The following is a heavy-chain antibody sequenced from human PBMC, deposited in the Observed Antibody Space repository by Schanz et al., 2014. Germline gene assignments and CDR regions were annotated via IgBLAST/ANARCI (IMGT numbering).Heavy chain of an antibody. CDR1: GFTFSTHA. CDR3: AKSDAFDI. Sequence: EVQLVESGGGVVQPGRSLRLSCAASGFTFSTHAMHWVRQAPGKGLEWISYITYNGGTIYYADSVKGRFTISRDNAKNSLYLEMNSLRAEDTAVYYCAKSDAFDIWGQGTLVTVSS. J-gene: IGHJ3*02. CDR2: ITYNGGTI. V-gene: IGHV3-48*01.